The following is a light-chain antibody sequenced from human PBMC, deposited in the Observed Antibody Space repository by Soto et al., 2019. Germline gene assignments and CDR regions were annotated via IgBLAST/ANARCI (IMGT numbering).Light chain of an antibody. Sequence: DIQMTQSPSSLSASVGERVTITCRASQSISSYLNWYQQKPGKAPMLLIYAASRLQSGVPSRFSGSGFGTDFTLTISSLQPEDFATYYCQQSYSTPGTFGQGTKVEIK. V-gene: IGKV1-39*01. J-gene: IGKJ1*01. CDR3: QQSYSTPGT. CDR1: QSISSY. CDR2: AAS.